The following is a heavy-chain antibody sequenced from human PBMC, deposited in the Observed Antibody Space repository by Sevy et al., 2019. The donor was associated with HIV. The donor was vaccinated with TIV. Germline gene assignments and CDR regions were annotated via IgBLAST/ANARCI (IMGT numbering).Heavy chain of an antibody. CDR1: GFTFSNYA. V-gene: IGHV3-23*01. CDR2: ISGSGGSGDKT. Sequence: GGSLRLSCAASGFTFSNYAMNWVRQAPGKGLEWVSGISGSGGSGDKTNYADSVKGRFTISRDDSKNSLLLQLNSLRAEDTAIYYYSRKYDSSGYFDYWGQGTLVTVSS. J-gene: IGHJ4*02. D-gene: IGHD3-22*01. CDR3: SRKYDSSGYFDY.